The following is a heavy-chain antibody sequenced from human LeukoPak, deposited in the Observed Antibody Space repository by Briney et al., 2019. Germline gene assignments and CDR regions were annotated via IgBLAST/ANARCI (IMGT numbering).Heavy chain of an antibody. CDR2: ISSSSSYI. D-gene: IGHD2-15*01. CDR3: ARGRRYCSGGSCLHDAFDI. J-gene: IGHJ3*02. Sequence: PGGSLRLSCAASGFTISSYSMNWVRQAPGKGLEWVSSISSSSSYIYYADSVKGRFTISRDNAKNSLYLQMNSLRAEDTAVYYCARGRRYCSGGSCLHDAFDIWGQGTMVTVSS. CDR1: GFTISSYS. V-gene: IGHV3-21*06.